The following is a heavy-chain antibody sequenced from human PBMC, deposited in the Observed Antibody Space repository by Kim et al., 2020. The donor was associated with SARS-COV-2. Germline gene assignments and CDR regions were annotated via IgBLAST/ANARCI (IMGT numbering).Heavy chain of an antibody. Sequence: SETLSLTCTVSGGSISSSSYYWGWIRQPPGKGLEWIGSIYYSGSTYYNPSLKSRVTISVDTSKNQFSLKLSSVTGADTAVYYCARPAIAVAGFDLWGRGTLVTVSS. J-gene: IGHJ2*01. CDR1: GGSISSSSYY. CDR3: ARPAIAVAGFDL. V-gene: IGHV4-39*01. CDR2: IYYSGST. D-gene: IGHD6-19*01.